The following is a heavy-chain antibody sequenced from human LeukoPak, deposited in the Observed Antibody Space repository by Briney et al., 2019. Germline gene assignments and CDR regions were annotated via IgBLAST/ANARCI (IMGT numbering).Heavy chain of an antibody. Sequence: KPGGSLRLSCAASGFTFSSYSMDWVRQAPGKGLEWVSSISSSSSYIYYADSVKGRFTISRDNAKNSLYLQMNSLRAEDTAVYYCARESAYYDSSGYQYPDYWGQGTLVTVSS. V-gene: IGHV3-21*01. CDR1: GFTFSSYS. CDR2: ISSSSSYI. D-gene: IGHD3-22*01. J-gene: IGHJ4*02. CDR3: ARESAYYDSSGYQYPDY.